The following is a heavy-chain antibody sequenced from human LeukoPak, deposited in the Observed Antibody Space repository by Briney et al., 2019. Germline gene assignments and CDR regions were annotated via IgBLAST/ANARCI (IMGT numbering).Heavy chain of an antibody. CDR2: IYHSGST. V-gene: IGHV4-4*02. CDR1: GGSISSSNW. D-gene: IGHD3-22*01. J-gene: IGHJ4*02. Sequence: PSGTLSLTCAVPGGSISSSNWWSWVRPPPGKGQEWIGEIYHSGSTNYNPSLKSRVTISVDKSKNQFSLKLSSVTAADTAVYYCARDGEYYYDSSGFDYWGRGTLVTVSS. CDR3: ARDGEYYYDSSGFDY.